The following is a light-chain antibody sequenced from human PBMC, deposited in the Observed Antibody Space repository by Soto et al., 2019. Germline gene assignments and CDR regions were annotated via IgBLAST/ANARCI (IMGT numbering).Light chain of an antibody. V-gene: IGKV1-39*01. CDR2: SVS. Sequence: DIHVTQSPPSLSASVGDRVTIICRASRNISMYLNWYQQKPGKAPNVLIYSVSTLESGVPSRFSGSGSGTDFTLTINSLQPEDFGSYFCQQSYSTLWTFGQGTKVDIK. CDR3: QQSYSTLWT. CDR1: RNISMY. J-gene: IGKJ1*01.